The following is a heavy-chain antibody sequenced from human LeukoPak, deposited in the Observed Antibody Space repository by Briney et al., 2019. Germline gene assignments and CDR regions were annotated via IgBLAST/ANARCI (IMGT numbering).Heavy chain of an antibody. D-gene: IGHD4-11*01. Sequence: ASVKVSCKASGYTFKNYGISWVRQAPGQGLEWMGWISTYNGDTKHAQKVQGRLTLTADASTSTAYMELRGLRAEDTAVYYCAKVPYSNSNNWFDPWGQGTLVTVSS. J-gene: IGHJ5*02. CDR3: AKVPYSNSNNWFDP. V-gene: IGHV1-18*04. CDR1: GYTFKNYG. CDR2: ISTYNGDT.